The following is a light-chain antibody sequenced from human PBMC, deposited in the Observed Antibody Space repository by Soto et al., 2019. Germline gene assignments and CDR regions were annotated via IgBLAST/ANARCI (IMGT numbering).Light chain of an antibody. CDR3: SSYTGSSTYV. Sequence: QSVLTQPASVSASPGQSITISCTGTSSDVGGYNYVSWYQQYPGKAPKLMIYDVSNRPSGVSNRFSGSKSGNTASLTISGLQAEDESDYYCSSYTGSSTYVFGTGTKVTVL. V-gene: IGLV2-14*01. J-gene: IGLJ1*01. CDR2: DVS. CDR1: SSDVGGYNY.